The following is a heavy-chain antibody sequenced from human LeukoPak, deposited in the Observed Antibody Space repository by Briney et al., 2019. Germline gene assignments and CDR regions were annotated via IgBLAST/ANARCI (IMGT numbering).Heavy chain of an antibody. CDR2: ISGSGGRI. CDR1: GFTFSSYM. J-gene: IGHJ4*02. V-gene: IGHV3-23*01. Sequence: GGSLRLSCAASGFTFSSYMMSWVRHSPGKGLEWVSGISGSGGRIYYADSVKGRFTISRDNSKNTLYLQMNSLRAEDTAVYYCAKDRGNWNFQYFGYWGQGTLVTVSS. CDR3: AKDRGNWNFQYFGY. D-gene: IGHD1-7*01.